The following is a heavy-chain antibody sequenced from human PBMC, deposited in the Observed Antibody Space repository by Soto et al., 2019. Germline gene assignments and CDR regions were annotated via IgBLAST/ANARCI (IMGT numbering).Heavy chain of an antibody. Sequence: ASVKVSCKASGYTFTSYYMHWVRQAPGQGLEWMGIINPSGGSTSYAQKFQGRVTMTRDTSTSTVYMELSSLRSEDTAVYYCARVYGSLAAAGFLDLWGQATLVTLSS. CDR3: ARVYGSLAAAGFLDL. CDR2: INPSGGST. CDR1: GYTFTSYY. V-gene: IGHV1-46*01. D-gene: IGHD6-13*01. J-gene: IGHJ5*02.